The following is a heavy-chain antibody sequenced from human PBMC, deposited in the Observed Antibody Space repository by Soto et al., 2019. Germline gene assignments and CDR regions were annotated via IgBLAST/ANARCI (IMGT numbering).Heavy chain of an antibody. D-gene: IGHD5-12*01. J-gene: IGHJ4*02. Sequence: GGSLRLSCAASTFTFSSYGMHWVRQAPGKGLEWVALISYDGSNKYYTDSVKGRFTISRDNSKNTLYLQMNSLRAEDTAVYYCAKEWGGGYDPRTFDSWGQGTLVTVSS. CDR2: ISYDGSNK. CDR1: TFTFSSYG. CDR3: AKEWGGGYDPRTFDS. V-gene: IGHV3-30*18.